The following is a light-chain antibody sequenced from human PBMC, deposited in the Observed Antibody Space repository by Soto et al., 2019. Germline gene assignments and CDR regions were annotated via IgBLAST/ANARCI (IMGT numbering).Light chain of an antibody. CDR2: GAS. Sequence: EIVMTQSPVTLSVSPGERATLSCRASQNISRSLAWYQQKPGQAPRLLTYGASSRASGIPDRFSGSGSGTDFTLTISRLEPEDFAVYYCQQCDTSRTWTFGQGTKVDIK. V-gene: IGKV3-20*01. CDR1: QNISRS. J-gene: IGKJ1*01. CDR3: QQCDTSRTWT.